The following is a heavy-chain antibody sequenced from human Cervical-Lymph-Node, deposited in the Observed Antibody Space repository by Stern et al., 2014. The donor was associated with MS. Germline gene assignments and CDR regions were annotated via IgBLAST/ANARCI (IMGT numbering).Heavy chain of an antibody. V-gene: IGHV1-18*01. CDR1: GYTLTSHG. Sequence: VQLVESGSEGKKPGASVKVSCKASGYTLTSHGITWVRQAPGQGLEWMGWISAYNGNTNYAQKLQGRVTMTIDTSTNTAYLELRSRRSDDTAVYFCARNDYYDSSGYLDDAFDIWGQGTMVTVSS. CDR2: ISAYNGNT. CDR3: ARNDYYDSSGYLDDAFDI. D-gene: IGHD3-22*01. J-gene: IGHJ3*02.